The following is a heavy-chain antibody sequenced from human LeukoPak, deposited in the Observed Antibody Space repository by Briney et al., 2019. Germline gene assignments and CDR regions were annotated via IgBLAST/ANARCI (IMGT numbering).Heavy chain of an antibody. D-gene: IGHD6-13*01. CDR3: ATSFGPVIAAAGTGAD. V-gene: IGHV3-23*01. CDR2: INGSGSST. J-gene: IGHJ4*02. CDR1: GFTFRSYA. Sequence: GGSLRLSCAASGFTFRSYAMNWVRQAPGKGLEWVSVINGSGSSTYYADSVKGRFTISRDNSKNTLYLQMNSLRAEDTAVYYCATSFGPVIAAAGTGADWGQGTLVTVSS.